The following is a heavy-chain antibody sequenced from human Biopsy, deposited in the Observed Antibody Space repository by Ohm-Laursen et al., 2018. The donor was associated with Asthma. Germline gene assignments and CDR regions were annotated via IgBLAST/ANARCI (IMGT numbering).Heavy chain of an antibody. D-gene: IGHD2-21*02. CDR2: IYKSGQV. CDR3: ARGISRVTGLFDHFDS. J-gene: IGHJ4*02. Sequence: SETLSLTCTVSGGSISSNFYYWGWIRQPPGKGLEWIGNIYKSGQVYYNLSLKSRVTISVDTSKNQFSLQLRSVTAADAAVYYCARGISRVTGLFDHFDSWGQGTLVTVSS. V-gene: IGHV4-39*07. CDR1: GGSISSNFYY.